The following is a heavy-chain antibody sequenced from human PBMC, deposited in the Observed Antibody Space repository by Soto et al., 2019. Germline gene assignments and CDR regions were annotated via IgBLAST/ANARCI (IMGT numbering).Heavy chain of an antibody. D-gene: IGHD4-17*01. CDR1: GFTFSNAW. CDR2: IKSKTDGGTT. Sequence: EVQLVESGGGLVKPGGSLRLSCAASGFTFSNAWMSWVRQAPGKGLEWVGRIKSKTDGGTTDYAAPVKGRFTISRDDSKNTLYLQMNSLKTEDTAVYYCTTDPAVPAWYFDYWGQGTLVTVSS. J-gene: IGHJ4*02. CDR3: TTDPAVPAWYFDY. V-gene: IGHV3-15*01.